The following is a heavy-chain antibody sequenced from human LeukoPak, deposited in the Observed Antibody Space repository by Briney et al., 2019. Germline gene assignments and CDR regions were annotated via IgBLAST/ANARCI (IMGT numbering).Heavy chain of an antibody. CDR2: INSDGSST. D-gene: IGHD6-13*01. CDR3: ASITPGIAAAGSTTD. Sequence: GGSLRHSCAASGLTFSSYWMHWVRQAPGKGLVWISRINSDGSSTNYADSVKGRFTISRDNAKNTLYLQMNSLRAEDTAVYYCASITPGIAAAGSTTDWGQGTLVTVSS. V-gene: IGHV3-74*01. CDR1: GLTFSSYW. J-gene: IGHJ4*02.